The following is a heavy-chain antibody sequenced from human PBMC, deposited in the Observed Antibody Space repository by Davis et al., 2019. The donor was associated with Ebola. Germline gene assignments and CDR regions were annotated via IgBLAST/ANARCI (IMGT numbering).Heavy chain of an antibody. D-gene: IGHD6-19*01. CDR1: GGSINSYTSY. CDR3: ARMDTSDWYWFFDV. V-gene: IGHV4-39*07. J-gene: IGHJ2*01. Sequence: PSETLSLTCTVSGGSINSYTSYWSWIRQPPGKGLDWIATIHHSGSTYYNRALKSRVTISVDTSKNQFSLNLLSATAADTAVYYCARMDTSDWYWFFDVWGRGSLVSVSS. CDR2: IHHSGST.